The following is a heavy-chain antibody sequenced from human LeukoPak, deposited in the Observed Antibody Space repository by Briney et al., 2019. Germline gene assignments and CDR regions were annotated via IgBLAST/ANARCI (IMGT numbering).Heavy chain of an antibody. J-gene: IGHJ4*02. CDR3: ARDGAHYDFWSGYSPFYFDY. CDR2: ISAYNGNT. Sequence: ASVKVSCKASGYTFTSYGISWVRQAPGQGLERMGWISAYNGNTNYAQKLQGRVTMTTDTSTSTAYMELRSLRSDDTAVYYCARDGAHYDFWSGYSPFYFDYWGQGTLVTVSS. CDR1: GYTFTSYG. D-gene: IGHD3-3*01. V-gene: IGHV1-18*01.